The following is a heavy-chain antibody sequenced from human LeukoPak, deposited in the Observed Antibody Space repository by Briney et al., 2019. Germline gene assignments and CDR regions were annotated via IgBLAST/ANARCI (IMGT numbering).Heavy chain of an antibody. Sequence: SETLSLTCTVSGGSISSGGYYWSWIRQHPGKDLEWIGYIYYSGSTYYNPSLKSRVTISVDTSKNQFSLKLSSVTAADTAVYYCARDRVVGRYNWFDPWGQGTLVTVSS. CDR1: GGSISSGGYY. J-gene: IGHJ5*02. CDR3: ARDRVVGRYNWFDP. CDR2: IYYSGST. V-gene: IGHV4-31*03. D-gene: IGHD1-26*01.